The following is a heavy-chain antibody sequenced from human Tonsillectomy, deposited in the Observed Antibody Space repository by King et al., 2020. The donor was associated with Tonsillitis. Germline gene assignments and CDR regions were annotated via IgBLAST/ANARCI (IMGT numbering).Heavy chain of an antibody. D-gene: IGHD5-18*01. CDR2: IYNGGST. J-gene: IGHJ4*02. CDR3: ARRGHSYGQYDY. Sequence: LQLQESGPGLVKPSETLSLMCTVSGDSIRSSGYYWGWIRQPPGKELEWIGSIYNGGSTYQNPSLKSRVIISVDTSKNQFSLKLNSVTAADTAIYYCARRGHSYGQYDYWGQGTLVTVSS. V-gene: IGHV4-39*07. CDR1: GDSIRSSGYY.